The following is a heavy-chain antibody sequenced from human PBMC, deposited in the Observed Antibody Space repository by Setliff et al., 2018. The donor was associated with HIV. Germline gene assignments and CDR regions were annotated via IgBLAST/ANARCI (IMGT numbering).Heavy chain of an antibody. CDR3: ARGVTMIEGGYYFDY. CDR2: ISGSGGST. D-gene: IGHD3-22*01. V-gene: IGHV3-23*01. J-gene: IGHJ4*02. CDR1: GFTFSSYA. Sequence: PGGSLRLSCAASGFTFSSYAMSWVRQAPGKGLEWVSAISGSGGSTYYADSVKGRFTISRDNSKNTLYLQMNSLRAEDTALYYCARGVTMIEGGYYFDYWGQGTLVTVS.